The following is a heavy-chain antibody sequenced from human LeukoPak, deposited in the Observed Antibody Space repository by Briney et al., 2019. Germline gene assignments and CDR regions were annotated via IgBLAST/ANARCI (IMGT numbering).Heavy chain of an antibody. Sequence: ASVKVSCKASGYSFTTFDINWVRQATGQGLEWMGWMNPNGGNTGYAQKFQGRLTMTRDTSTSTSYMELSSLKSEDTAVYYCARGTRDCSSASCYNYWGQGTLVTVSS. D-gene: IGHD2-2*02. V-gene: IGHV1-8*02. J-gene: IGHJ4*02. CDR1: GYSFTTFD. CDR3: ARGTRDCSSASCYNY. CDR2: MNPNGGNT.